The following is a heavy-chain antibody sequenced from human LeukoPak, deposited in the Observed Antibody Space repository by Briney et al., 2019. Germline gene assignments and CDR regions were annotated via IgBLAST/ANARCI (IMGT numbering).Heavy chain of an antibody. D-gene: IGHD5-24*01. J-gene: IGHJ4*02. Sequence: GGSLRLSCAASGFTFSDYYMSWIRQAPGRGLNWVSYISSSGSTIYYADSVKGRFTISRDNAKNSLYLQMDSLRAEDTAVYYCARVSRDGYNLPDYWGQGTLVTVSS. CDR3: ARVSRDGYNLPDY. CDR1: GFTFSDYY. V-gene: IGHV3-11*01. CDR2: ISSSGSTI.